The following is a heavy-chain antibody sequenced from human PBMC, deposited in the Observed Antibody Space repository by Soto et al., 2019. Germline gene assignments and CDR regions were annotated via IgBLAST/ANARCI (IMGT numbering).Heavy chain of an antibody. D-gene: IGHD3-9*01. CDR2: IYYSGST. CDR1: GGSISSSSYY. CDR3: ARGGFLRYIDWLPRGWFDP. J-gene: IGHJ5*02. Sequence: QLQLQESGPGLVKPSETLSLTCTVSGGSISSSSYYWGWIRQPPGKGLEWIGSIYYSGSTYYNPSLKSRVTISVDTSKNQFSLKLSSVTAADTAVYYCARGGFLRYIDWLPRGWFDPWGQGTLVTVSS. V-gene: IGHV4-39*01.